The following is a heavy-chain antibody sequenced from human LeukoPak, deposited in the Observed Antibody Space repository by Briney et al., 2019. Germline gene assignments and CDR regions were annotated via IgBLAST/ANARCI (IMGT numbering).Heavy chain of an antibody. D-gene: IGHD1-14*01. J-gene: IGHJ4*02. CDR3: ARLHPEAHLKYYFDY. V-gene: IGHV1-18*01. Sequence: ASVKVSCKASGYTFTSYGISWVRQAPGQGLEWMGWISAYNGNTNYAQKLQGRVTMTTDTSTSTAYMELRSLRSDDTAMYYCARLHPEAHLKYYFDYWGQGTLVTVSS. CDR2: ISAYNGNT. CDR1: GYTFTSYG.